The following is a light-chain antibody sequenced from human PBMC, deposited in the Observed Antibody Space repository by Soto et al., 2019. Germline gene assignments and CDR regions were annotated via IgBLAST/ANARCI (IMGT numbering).Light chain of an antibody. CDR2: AAS. J-gene: IGKJ1*01. CDR3: LQDYNYPQCT. V-gene: IGKV1-6*01. Sequence: AIQMTQSPSSLSASVGDRVTITCRASQGIRNDLGWYQQKPGKAPKLLIYAASSLQSGVPSRFSGSGSGTDFTLTISSLQPEDFATYYCLQDYNYPQCTFGKGTTVEIK. CDR1: QGIRND.